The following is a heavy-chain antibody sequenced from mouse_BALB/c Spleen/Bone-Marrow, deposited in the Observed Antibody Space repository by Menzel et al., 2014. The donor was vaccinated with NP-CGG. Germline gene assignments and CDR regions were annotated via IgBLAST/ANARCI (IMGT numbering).Heavy chain of an antibody. J-gene: IGHJ2*01. CDR3: ARRGYGNLDY. Sequence: ESGPGLVKPSQSLSLTCSVTGYSITSGYYWNWIRQFPGNKLEWMGYITYDGSNNYNPSLKNRISITRDTSKYQFFLKLNSVTTEDTATYYCARRGYGNLDYWGQGTTLTVSS. V-gene: IGHV3-6*02. CDR1: GYSITSGYY. CDR2: ITYDGSN. D-gene: IGHD2-10*02.